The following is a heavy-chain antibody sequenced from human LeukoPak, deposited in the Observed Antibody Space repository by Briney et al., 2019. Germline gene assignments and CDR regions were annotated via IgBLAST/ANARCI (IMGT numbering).Heavy chain of an antibody. CDR3: ARRKEYSYDKSGNIPYYLDV. D-gene: IGHD3-22*01. Sequence: SVKVSCKASGYTFTKYDINWVRQAPGQGLEWMGWMNPNSGNTVYAQKFQGRVTMTRNPSTNTAYMELTSLRSDDTAVYCCARRKEYSYDKSGNIPYYLDVWGKGTTVTVSS. CDR1: GYTFTKYD. CDR2: MNPNSGNT. V-gene: IGHV1-8*01. J-gene: IGHJ6*03.